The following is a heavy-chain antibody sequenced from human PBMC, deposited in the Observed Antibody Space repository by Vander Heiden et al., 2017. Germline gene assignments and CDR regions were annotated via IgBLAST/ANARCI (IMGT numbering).Heavy chain of an antibody. J-gene: IGHJ4*02. CDR2: ISSSSSTI. Sequence: EVQLVESWGGLVQPGGCLRLSCAASGFTFSTYSMNWVRQAPGKGLEWVSYISSSSSTIYYADSVKGRFTISRDNAKNSLYLQMNSLRDEDTAVYYCARGGVVVVAATYYFDYWGQGTLVTVSS. CDR1: GFTFSTYS. D-gene: IGHD2-15*01. V-gene: IGHV3-48*02. CDR3: ARGGVVVVAATYYFDY.